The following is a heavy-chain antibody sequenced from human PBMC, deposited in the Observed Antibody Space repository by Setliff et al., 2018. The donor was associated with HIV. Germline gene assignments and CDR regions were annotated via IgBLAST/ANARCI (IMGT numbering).Heavy chain of an antibody. D-gene: IGHD3-16*01. V-gene: IGHV4-61*02. J-gene: IGHJ4*02. CDR3: ATERWLYQNFDS. Sequence: PSETLSLTCTVSGGSINSGIYYWTWIRQPAGKGLEWLGRIHIGGNTNYNPSLKSRVTISVDTSKNQFSLNLNSVTATDTAIYYCATERWLYQNFDSWGQGTQVTVSS. CDR1: GGSINSGIYY. CDR2: IHIGGNT.